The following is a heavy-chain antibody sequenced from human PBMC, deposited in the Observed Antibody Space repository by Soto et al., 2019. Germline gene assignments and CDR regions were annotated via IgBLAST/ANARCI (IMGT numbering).Heavy chain of an antibody. V-gene: IGHV3-7*03. CDR1: GFTFSTYW. Sequence: GGSLRLSCAASGFTFSTYWMSWVRQAPGKGLEWVANIKQDGSENYYVDSVKGRFTISRDNAENSLYLQMNSLRAEDTAAYYCARDRRGPLYGLDVWGQGTTVTVSS. CDR2: IKQDGSEN. J-gene: IGHJ6*02. CDR3: ARDRRGPLYGLDV.